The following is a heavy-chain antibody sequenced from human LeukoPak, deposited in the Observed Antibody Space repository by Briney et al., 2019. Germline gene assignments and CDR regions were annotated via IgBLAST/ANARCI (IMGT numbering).Heavy chain of an antibody. CDR1: GGSISSYY. V-gene: IGHV4-59*12. D-gene: IGHD3-22*01. Sequence: SETLSLTCTVSGGSISSYYWSWIRQPPGKGLEWIGYIYYSRSTNYNPSLKSRVTISVDTSKNQFSLKLSSVTAADTAVYYCARPRGSGYYYYYYGMDVWGQGTTVTVSS. CDR2: IYYSRST. J-gene: IGHJ6*02. CDR3: ARPRGSGYYYYYYGMDV.